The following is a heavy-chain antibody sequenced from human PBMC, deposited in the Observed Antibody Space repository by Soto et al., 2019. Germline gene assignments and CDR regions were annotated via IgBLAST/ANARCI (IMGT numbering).Heavy chain of an antibody. V-gene: IGHV1-18*01. Sequence: QVQLVQSGAEVKKPGASVKVSCKASGYTFTSYGISWVRQAPGQGLERMGWISAYNGNTNYAQKLQGRVTMTTDTSTSTAYMELRGLRSDDTAVYYCARGPPSYYDSSGYYKYFDYWGQGTLVTVSS. D-gene: IGHD3-22*01. CDR2: ISAYNGNT. CDR3: ARGPPSYYDSSGYYKYFDY. J-gene: IGHJ4*02. CDR1: GYTFTSYG.